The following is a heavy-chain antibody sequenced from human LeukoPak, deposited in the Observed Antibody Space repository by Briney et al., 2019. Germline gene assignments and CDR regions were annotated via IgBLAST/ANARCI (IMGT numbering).Heavy chain of an antibody. J-gene: IGHJ4*02. D-gene: IGHD3-16*02. Sequence: SETLSLTCTVSGGSLSSYYWSWIPQPPGKGLEWIGYIYYSGSTNYNPSLKSRVPISVDTSKNQFSLKLRSVTAADTAVYYCARYVVIPSHFDYWGQGTLVTVSS. CDR3: ARYVVIPSHFDY. CDR1: GGSLSSYY. CDR2: IYYSGST. V-gene: IGHV4-59*01.